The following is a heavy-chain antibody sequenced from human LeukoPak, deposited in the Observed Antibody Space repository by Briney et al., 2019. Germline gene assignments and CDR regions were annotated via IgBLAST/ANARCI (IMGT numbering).Heavy chain of an antibody. V-gene: IGHV4-30-2*01. D-gene: IGHD5-18*01. CDR3: ARSRGSGYSYGDFDY. CDR1: GGSISSGGYS. CDR2: IYHSGST. Sequence: PSQTLSLTCAVSGGSISSGGYSWSWIRQPPGKGLEWIGYIYHSGSTYYNPSLKSRVTISVDRSKNQFSLKLSSVTAAATAVYYCARSRGSGYSYGDFDYWGQGTLVTVSS. J-gene: IGHJ4*02.